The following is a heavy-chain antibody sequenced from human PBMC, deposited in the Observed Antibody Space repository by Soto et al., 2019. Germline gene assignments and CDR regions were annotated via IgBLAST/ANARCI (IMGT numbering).Heavy chain of an antibody. Sequence: QITLKESGPTLVKPTQTLTLTCTFSGFSVSTSGVGVAWIRQPPGKALEWLALIYWDDDKRYSPFLQSRVTITQDTSKNPVDQTMTNMDPVDTATYYCAHKGGRGAGMDVWGQGTTVTVSS. J-gene: IGHJ6*02. CDR1: GFSVSTSGVG. D-gene: IGHD2-15*01. V-gene: IGHV2-5*02. CDR3: AHKGGRGAGMDV. CDR2: IYWDDDK.